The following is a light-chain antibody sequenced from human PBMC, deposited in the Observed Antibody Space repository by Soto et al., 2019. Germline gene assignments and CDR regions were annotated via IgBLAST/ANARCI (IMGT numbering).Light chain of an antibody. CDR1: QSVSSY. Sequence: EIVLKQSPATLSLSPGERATLSCRASQSVSSYLAWYQQKPGQAPRLLIYDASSRATGIPARFSGSGSGTDFTLTISSLEPEDFAVYYCQQRSNWPTFGQGTRLEIK. J-gene: IGKJ5*01. CDR3: QQRSNWPT. CDR2: DAS. V-gene: IGKV3-11*01.